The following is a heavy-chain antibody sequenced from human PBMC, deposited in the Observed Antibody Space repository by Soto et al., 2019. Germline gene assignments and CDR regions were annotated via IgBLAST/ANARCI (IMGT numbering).Heavy chain of an antibody. J-gene: IGHJ6*02. CDR3: ARDYYDSSGYPGVGYYYGMDV. D-gene: IGHD3-22*01. CDR1: GGSFSSYA. V-gene: IGHV1-69*13. CDR2: IIPIFGTA. Sequence: SVKVSCKASGGSFSSYAISWVRQAPGQGLEWMGGIIPIFGTANYAQKFQGRVTITADESTSTAYMELSSLRSEDTAVYYCARDYYDSSGYPGVGYYYGMDVWGQGTTVTVSS.